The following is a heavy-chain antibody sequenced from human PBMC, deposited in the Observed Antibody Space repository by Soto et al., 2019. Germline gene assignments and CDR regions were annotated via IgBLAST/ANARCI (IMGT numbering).Heavy chain of an antibody. CDR3: ARRAGDITGTTYFDY. Sequence: SETLSLTCTVSGGSISSYYWSWIRQPPGKGLEWIGYIYYSGSTNYNPSLKSRVTISVDTSKNQFSLKLSSVTAADTAVYYCARRAGDITGTTYFDYWGQGTLVTVSS. D-gene: IGHD1-7*01. CDR2: IYYSGST. CDR1: GGSISSYY. V-gene: IGHV4-59*08. J-gene: IGHJ4*02.